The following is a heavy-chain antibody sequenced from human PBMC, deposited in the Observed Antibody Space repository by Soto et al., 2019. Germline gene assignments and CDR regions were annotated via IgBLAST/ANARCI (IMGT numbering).Heavy chain of an antibody. Sequence: SETLSLTCTVSGGSISSSSYYWGWIRQPPGKGLEWIGSTYYSGSTYYNPSLKSRATISVDTSKNQFSLKLSSVTAADTAVYYCARVGGSSSPADPLDVWGKGTTVTVSS. D-gene: IGHD2-15*01. CDR2: TYYSGST. CDR1: GGSISSSSYY. V-gene: IGHV4-39*01. J-gene: IGHJ6*04. CDR3: ARVGGSSSPADPLDV.